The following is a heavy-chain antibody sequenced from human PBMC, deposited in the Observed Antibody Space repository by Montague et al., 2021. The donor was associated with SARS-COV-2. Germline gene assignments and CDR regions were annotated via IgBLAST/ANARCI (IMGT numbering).Heavy chain of an antibody. V-gene: IGHV4-59*01. D-gene: IGHD6-13*01. Sequence: SETLSLTCAVSGGSITGFSWSWIRQPPGKGLEWIGYIYYSGSTNXNPSLKSRVTISLDTSKNQFSLKLTSVTAADTAVYYCARVSLAAAATRSDYWGQGTLVTVSS. CDR1: GGSITGFS. CDR3: ARVSLAAAATRSDY. J-gene: IGHJ4*02. CDR2: IYYSGST.